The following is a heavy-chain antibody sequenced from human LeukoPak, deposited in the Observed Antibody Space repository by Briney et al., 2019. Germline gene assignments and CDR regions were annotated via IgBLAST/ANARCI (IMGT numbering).Heavy chain of an antibody. J-gene: IGHJ6*02. CDR2: IRSKAYRGTI. D-gene: IGHD5-18*01. CDR1: GFTLGDHA. Sequence: TGGSLRLSCTASGFTLGDHAMSWVRQAPGKGLEWVGFIRSKAYRGTIEYAASVKGRFTISRDDSESIAYLQMNSLKIEDTAVYYCGRGPIQLWLHNGIDVWGPGTTVIVSS. V-gene: IGHV3-49*04. CDR3: GRGPIQLWLHNGIDV.